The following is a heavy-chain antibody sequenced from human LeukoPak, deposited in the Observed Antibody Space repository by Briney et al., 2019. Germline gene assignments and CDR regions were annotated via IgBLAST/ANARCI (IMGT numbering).Heavy chain of an antibody. D-gene: IGHD1-26*01. Sequence: PGGSLRLPCAASGFTLNNYWMHWVRQAPGKGLVWVSRINVDGSSISYADSVKGRFTISRDNARNTLYLQMNSLRAEDTAVYYCTRIKWDLTYFDYWGQGTLVTASS. CDR1: GFTLNNYW. CDR3: TRIKWDLTYFDY. J-gene: IGHJ4*02. CDR2: INVDGSSI. V-gene: IGHV3-74*01.